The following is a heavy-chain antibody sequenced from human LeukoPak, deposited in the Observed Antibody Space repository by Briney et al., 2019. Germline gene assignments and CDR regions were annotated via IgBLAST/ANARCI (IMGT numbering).Heavy chain of an antibody. D-gene: IGHD3-22*01. Sequence: GGSLRLSCAASGFTFSDYYMSWIRQAPGKGLEWVSYISSSTNYINYANSVKGRFTISRDNAKNSLYLQMNSLRAEDTAVYYCARDREGYYDSSGYYTNFDYWGQGTLVTVSS. J-gene: IGHJ4*02. CDR2: ISSSTNYI. CDR3: ARDREGYYDSSGYYTNFDY. V-gene: IGHV3-11*05. CDR1: GFTFSDYY.